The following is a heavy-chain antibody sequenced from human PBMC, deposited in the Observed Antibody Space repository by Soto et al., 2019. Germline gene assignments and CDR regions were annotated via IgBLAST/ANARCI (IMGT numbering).Heavy chain of an antibody. Sequence: GGSLRLSCTASGFTFDDYAMHWVRQAPGRGLEWVSGITWNSGNIAYADSVKGRFTIARDDDNNSLYLQVNSLRPEDTALYYCVKDSYADFHRVLSTAEYFFDYWGHGTLVTVSS. D-gene: IGHD2-15*01. CDR2: ITWNSGNI. J-gene: IGHJ4*01. V-gene: IGHV3-9*01. CDR3: VKDSYADFHRVLSTAEYFFDY. CDR1: GFTFDDYA.